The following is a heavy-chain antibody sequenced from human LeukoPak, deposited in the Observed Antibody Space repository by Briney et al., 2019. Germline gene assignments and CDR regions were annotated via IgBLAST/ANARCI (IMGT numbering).Heavy chain of an antibody. J-gene: IGHJ4*02. V-gene: IGHV3-30*18. CDR1: GFTFSSYG. CDR3: AKHGLQSRWLLEAAWYDY. Sequence: GGSLRLSCAASGFTFSSYGMHWVRQAPGKGLEWVAVISYDGSNKYYADSVKGRFTISRDNSKNTLYLQMNSLRAEDTAVYYCAKHGLQSRWLLEAAWYDYWGQGTLVTVSS. D-gene: IGHD5-24*01. CDR2: ISYDGSNK.